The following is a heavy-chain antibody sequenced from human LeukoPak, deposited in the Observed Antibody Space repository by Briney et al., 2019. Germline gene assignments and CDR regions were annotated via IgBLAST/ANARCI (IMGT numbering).Heavy chain of an antibody. J-gene: IGHJ6*02. V-gene: IGHV3-21*01. CDR2: ISSSSSYI. CDR3: ARVEEYCSRTSCLYGMDV. D-gene: IGHD2-2*01. Sequence: GGSLRLSCAASGFTFSSYSMNWVRQAPGKGLEWVSSISSSSSYIYYADSVKGRFTISRDNAKNSLYLQMNSLRAEDTAVYYCARVEEYCSRTSCLYGMDVWGQGTTVTVSS. CDR1: GFTFSSYS.